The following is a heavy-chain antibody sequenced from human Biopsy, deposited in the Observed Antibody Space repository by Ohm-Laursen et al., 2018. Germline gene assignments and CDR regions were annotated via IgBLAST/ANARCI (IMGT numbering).Heavy chain of an antibody. J-gene: IGHJ1*01. CDR3: VRQGGYFQN. CDR1: GGSFNGYF. D-gene: IGHD5-12*01. CDR2: ITQSGST. V-gene: IGHV4-34*01. Sequence: TLSLTCAVYGGSFNGYFWSWIRQPPGKGLEWIGDITQSGSTNYSPSLKSRVTISMDMSKNQFSLRLSSVTAADTAVYYCVRQGGYFQNWGPGSQVAVSS.